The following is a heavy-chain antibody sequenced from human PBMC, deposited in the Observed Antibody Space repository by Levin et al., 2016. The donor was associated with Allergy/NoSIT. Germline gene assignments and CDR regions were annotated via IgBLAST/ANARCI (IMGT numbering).Heavy chain of an antibody. Sequence: WVRQAPGQGLEWMGGIIPIFGTANYAQKFQGRVTITADKSTSTAYMELSSLRSEDTAVYYCARGPVLRFLEWHYYYYYMDVWGKGTTVTVSS. D-gene: IGHD3-3*01. CDR2: IIPIFGTA. CDR3: ARGPVLRFLEWHYYYYYMDV. V-gene: IGHV1-69*06. J-gene: IGHJ6*03.